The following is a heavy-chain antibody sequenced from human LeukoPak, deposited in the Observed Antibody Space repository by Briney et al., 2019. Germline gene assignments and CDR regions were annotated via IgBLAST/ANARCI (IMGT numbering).Heavy chain of an antibody. J-gene: IGHJ3*02. V-gene: IGHV3-49*04. CDR3: ARDKGVTVAGTYAFDI. D-gene: IGHD6-19*01. CDR2: IRSKVYGGTT. CDR1: GFTFGDYA. Sequence: GESLKISCTGSGFTFGDYAMTWVRQAPGKGLEWVGFIRSKVYGGTTEYAASVKGRFIISRDDSKSIADLQMYSLKTEDTAVYYCARDKGVTVAGTYAFDIWGQGTLVTVSS.